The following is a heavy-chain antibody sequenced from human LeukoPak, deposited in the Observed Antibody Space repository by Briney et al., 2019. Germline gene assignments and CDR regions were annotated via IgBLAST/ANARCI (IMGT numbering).Heavy chain of an antibody. CDR3: AKSAENVVVTAIYYYYYMDV. D-gene: IGHD2-21*02. Sequence: GGSLRLSCEASGYTFSNYAMNWVRQTPGKGQEWISTLSGSGGTTYYADSVKGRFTISRDNSKNTLYLQMNSLRAEDTAIYYCAKSAENVVVTAIYYYYYMDVWGKGTTVTVSS. CDR1: GYTFSNYA. V-gene: IGHV3-23*01. J-gene: IGHJ6*03. CDR2: LSGSGGTT.